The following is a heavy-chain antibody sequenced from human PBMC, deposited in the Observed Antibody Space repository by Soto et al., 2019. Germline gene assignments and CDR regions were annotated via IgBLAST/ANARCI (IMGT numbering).Heavy chain of an antibody. CDR2: SYHSGST. Sequence: QLQLQESGSGLVKPSQTLSLTCAVSGGSISSGGYSWSWMRQPPGKGLEWIGYSYHSGSTYYNPSPRSRVTTPVARSKTQFSLQLSSVTAADTAVYYCARAPDYWGQGTLVTVSS. V-gene: IGHV4-30-2*01. CDR3: ARAPDY. J-gene: IGHJ4*02. CDR1: GGSISSGGYS.